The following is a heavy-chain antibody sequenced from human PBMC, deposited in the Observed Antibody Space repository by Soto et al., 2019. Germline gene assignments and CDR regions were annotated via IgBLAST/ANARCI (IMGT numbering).Heavy chain of an antibody. CDR3: QLFDYDSSEYFRS. V-gene: IGHV3-49*04. J-gene: IGHJ5*02. D-gene: IGHD3-22*01. CDR2: IRSKTYGGRT. CDR1: GFTFGDNA. Sequence: GGSLRLSCLTSGFTFGDNARLLVRQPPGKGLEWVGFIRSKTYGGRTEYATSVKSRFTNSSEESESVVSLQMNSLETEDTGLYYWQLFDYDSSEYFRSWGQGTLVTVSS.